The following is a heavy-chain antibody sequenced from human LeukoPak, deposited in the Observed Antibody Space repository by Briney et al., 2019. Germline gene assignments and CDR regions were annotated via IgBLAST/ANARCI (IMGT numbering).Heavy chain of an antibody. V-gene: IGHV1-24*01. Sequence: ASVNVSCKVSGYTLTELSMHWVRQAPGKGLEWMGGFDPEDSETIYAQHFQGRVTMTEDTSTDTAYMELSSLRSEDTAVYYCATSLWFGSPDAVDYWGQGTLVTVSS. CDR2: FDPEDSET. CDR1: GYTLTELS. J-gene: IGHJ4*02. D-gene: IGHD3-10*01. CDR3: ATSLWFGSPDAVDY.